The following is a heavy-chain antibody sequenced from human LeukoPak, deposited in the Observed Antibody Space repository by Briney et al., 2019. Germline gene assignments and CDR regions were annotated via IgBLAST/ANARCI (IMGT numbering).Heavy chain of an antibody. D-gene: IGHD1-7*01. V-gene: IGHV3-11*01. CDR3: AGYHWNSGVVY. J-gene: IGHJ4*02. Sequence: GGSLRLSCAASGFTFSDYTMSWIRQAPGQGLEWVSYISRSGDTIDYADSVKGRFSISRDNAKNSLYLQMNSLRAEDTAVYYCAGYHWNSGVVYWGQGTLVTVSS. CDR2: ISRSGDTI. CDR1: GFTFSDYT.